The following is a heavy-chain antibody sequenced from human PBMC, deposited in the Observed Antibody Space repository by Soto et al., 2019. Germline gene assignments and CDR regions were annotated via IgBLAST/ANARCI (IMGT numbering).Heavy chain of an antibody. Sequence: QVQLQESGPGLVKPSETLSLTCTVSGGSISSYYWSWIRQPPGKGLEWIGYIYYSGSTNYNPSLKSRVTISVDTSKNQFSLKLSSVTAADTAVYYCARDQTQGEWLVGDSWFDPWGQGTLVTVSS. V-gene: IGHV4-59*01. D-gene: IGHD6-19*01. CDR1: GGSISSYY. CDR2: IYYSGST. J-gene: IGHJ5*02. CDR3: ARDQTQGEWLVGDSWFDP.